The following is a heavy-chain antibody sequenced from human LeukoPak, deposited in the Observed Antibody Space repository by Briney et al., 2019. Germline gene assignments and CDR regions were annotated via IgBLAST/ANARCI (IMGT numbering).Heavy chain of an antibody. D-gene: IGHD2-2*01. CDR3: ARDREDIVVVRAAMVD. Sequence: GGSLRLSCAASGFTFSSYSMNWVRQAPGKGLEWVSSISSSSSYIYYADSVKGRFTISRDNAKNSLYLQMNSLRAEDTAVYYCARDREDIVVVRAAMVDWGQGTLVTVSS. CDR2: ISSSSSYI. J-gene: IGHJ4*02. V-gene: IGHV3-21*03. CDR1: GFTFSSYS.